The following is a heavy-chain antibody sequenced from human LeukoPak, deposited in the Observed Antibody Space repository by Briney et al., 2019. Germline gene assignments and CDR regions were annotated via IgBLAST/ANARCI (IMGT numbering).Heavy chain of an antibody. CDR2: INQDESER. CDR3: ARDEYSGSYVY. Sequence: GGSLRLSCAASGFTFSSYWMTWVRQAPGKGLEWVANINQDESERHYVDSVKGRFTISRDNAKNSLYLEMNSLRAEDTAVYYCARDEYSGSYVYWGQGTLVTVSS. D-gene: IGHD1-26*01. J-gene: IGHJ4*02. V-gene: IGHV3-7*05. CDR1: GFTFSSYW.